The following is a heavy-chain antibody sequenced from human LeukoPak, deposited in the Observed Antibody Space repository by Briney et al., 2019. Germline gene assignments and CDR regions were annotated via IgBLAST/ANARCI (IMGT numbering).Heavy chain of an antibody. CDR2: INHSGST. J-gene: IGHJ3*02. CDR1: GGSFSGYY. V-gene: IGHV4-34*01. D-gene: IGHD3-22*01. Sequence: SETLSLTCAVYGGSFSGYYWSWIRQPPGKGLEWIGEINHSGSTNYNPSLKSRVTISVDTSKNQFSLKLGSVTAADTAVYYCARHVPYYDSSGYPDAFDIWGQGTMVTVSS. CDR3: ARHVPYYDSSGYPDAFDI.